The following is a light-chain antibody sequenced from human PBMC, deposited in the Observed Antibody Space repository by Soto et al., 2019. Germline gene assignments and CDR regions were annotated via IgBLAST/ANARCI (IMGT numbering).Light chain of an antibody. Sequence: QAVVTQPASVSGSPGQSITISCTGTSSDVGGYNYVSWYQQHPGKAPKLMIYDVSNRPSGVSNRFSGSKSGNTASLTISGLQAEDEADDYCSSSKSSSTLGVFGGGTKLTVL. V-gene: IGLV2-14*01. CDR3: SSSKSSSTLGV. CDR2: DVS. J-gene: IGLJ2*01. CDR1: SSDVGGYNY.